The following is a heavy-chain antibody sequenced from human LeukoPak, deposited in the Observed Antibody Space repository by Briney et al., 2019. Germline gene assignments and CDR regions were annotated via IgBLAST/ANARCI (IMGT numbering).Heavy chain of an antibody. J-gene: IGHJ4*02. CDR1: GSSISSGDYY. CDR3: ARGVVPAATRIDY. V-gene: IGHV4-30-4*08. D-gene: IGHD2-2*01. CDR2: IYYSGST. Sequence: NPSETLSLTCTVSGSSISSGDYYWSWIRQPPGKGLEWIGYIYYSGSTYYNPSLKSRVTISVDTSKNQFSLKLSSVTAADTAVYYCARGVVPAATRIDYWGQGTLITVSS.